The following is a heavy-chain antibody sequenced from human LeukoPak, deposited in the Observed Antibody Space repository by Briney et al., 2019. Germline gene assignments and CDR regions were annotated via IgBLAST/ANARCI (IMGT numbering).Heavy chain of an antibody. D-gene: IGHD5-24*01. Sequence: GASVKVSCKASGYTFTSYAMHWVRQAPGQGLEWMGWITAGNDNTKYSQKFQGRVTITRDTSASTAYMELSSLRSEDTAVYFCAIRDGWTQYDHWGQGTLVTVSS. CDR2: ITAGNDNT. CDR1: GYTFTSYA. CDR3: AIRDGWTQYDH. V-gene: IGHV1-3*01. J-gene: IGHJ4*02.